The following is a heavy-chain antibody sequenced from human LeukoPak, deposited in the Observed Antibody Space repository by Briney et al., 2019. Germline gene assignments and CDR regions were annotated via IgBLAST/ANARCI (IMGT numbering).Heavy chain of an antibody. CDR1: GYTFTDYY. Sequence: ASVKVSCKPSGYTFTDYYIHWVRQAPGQGLEWMGWINPNSGGTKYTQKFQGRVTMTRDTSIATAYLELSSLRSDDTAVYYCAKDHGGWGGGDCCPLDYWGQGTLVTVSS. CDR3: AKDHGGWGGGDCCPLDY. J-gene: IGHJ4*02. V-gene: IGHV1-2*02. D-gene: IGHD2-21*01. CDR2: INPNSGGT.